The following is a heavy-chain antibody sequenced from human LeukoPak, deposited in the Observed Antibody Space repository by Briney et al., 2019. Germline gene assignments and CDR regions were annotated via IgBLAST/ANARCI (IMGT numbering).Heavy chain of an antibody. D-gene: IGHD1-7*01. Sequence: SETLSLTCAVYGGSFSGYYWSWIRQPPGKGLEWIGSIYYSGSTYYNPSLKSRVTISVDTSKNQFSLKLSSVTAADTAVYYCARDKLSGTTDYWGQGTLVTVSS. V-gene: IGHV4-34*01. CDR3: ARDKLSGTTDY. CDR1: GGSFSGYY. J-gene: IGHJ4*02. CDR2: IYYSGST.